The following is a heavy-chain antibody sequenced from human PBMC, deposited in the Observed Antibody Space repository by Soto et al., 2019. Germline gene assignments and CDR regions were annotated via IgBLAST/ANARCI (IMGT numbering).Heavy chain of an antibody. V-gene: IGHV3-21*05. J-gene: IGHJ6*02. D-gene: IGHD3-16*02. CDR3: ARDMDYDYVWGSYRHDYYYYYGMDV. Sequence: GGSLRLSCAASGFTFSTYWMSWVRQAPGKGPEWISYIGPSHNDIGYAASVKGRFTISRDNAKDSLYLQMNSLRAEDTAVYYCARDMDYDYVWGSYRHDYYYYYGMDVWGQGTTVTVSS. CDR1: GFTFSTYW. CDR2: IGPSHNDI.